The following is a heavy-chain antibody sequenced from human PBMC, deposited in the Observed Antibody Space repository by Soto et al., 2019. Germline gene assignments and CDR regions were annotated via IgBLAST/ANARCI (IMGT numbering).Heavy chain of an antibody. CDR3: ARQRTTVVTQAYFDH. V-gene: IGHV4-39*01. J-gene: IGHJ4*02. CDR2: IYYSGRT. CDR1: GESISSSSHY. Sequence: TSETLSLTCIVSGESISSSSHYWGWSRQPPGKGLEWIGSIYYSGRTYYNPSFKSRVTISIDTSKNQFSLKLSSVTATDTAVYYCARQRTTVVTQAYFDHWGQGALVTVSS. D-gene: IGHD2-21*02.